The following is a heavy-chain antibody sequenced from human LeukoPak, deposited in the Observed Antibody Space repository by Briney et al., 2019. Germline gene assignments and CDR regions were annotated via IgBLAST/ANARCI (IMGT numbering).Heavy chain of an antibody. V-gene: IGHV3-23*01. D-gene: IGHD6-19*01. CDR1: GFTFSSYA. J-gene: IGHJ5*02. CDR3: AKDPYSSGPYNLFDP. CDR2: ICGSGDST. Sequence: QAGGSLRLSCAASGFTFSSYAMTWVRQAPGKGLEWVSAICGSGDSTYYADSVKGLFTISRDNSKNTLYLQMNRLRAEDTAVYYCAKDPYSSGPYNLFDPWGQGTLVTVSS.